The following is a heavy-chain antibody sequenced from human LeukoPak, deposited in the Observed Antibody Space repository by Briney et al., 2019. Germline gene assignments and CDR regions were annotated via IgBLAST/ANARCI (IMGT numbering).Heavy chain of an antibody. Sequence: SETLSLTCAVSGGSISSGGYSWSWIRQPPGKGLEWIGYIYHSGSTYYNPSLKSRVTISVDRSKNQFSLKLSSVTAADTAVYYCARAVDHYDWYFDLWGRGTLVTVSS. J-gene: IGHJ2*01. CDR3: ARAVDHYDWYFDL. V-gene: IGHV4-30-2*01. CDR1: GGSISSGGYS. D-gene: IGHD4-17*01. CDR2: IYHSGST.